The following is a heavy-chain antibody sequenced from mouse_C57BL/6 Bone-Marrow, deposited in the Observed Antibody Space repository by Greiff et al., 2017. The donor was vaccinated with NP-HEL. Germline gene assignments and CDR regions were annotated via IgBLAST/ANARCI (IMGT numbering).Heavy chain of an antibody. Sequence: QVQLQQPGAELVRPGSSVKLSCKASGYTFTSYWMDWVKQRPGQGLEWIGNIYPSDSETNYNQKFKAKATLTVDKSSSTAYMQLSSLTSEDSAVYDCARKLTGAYFDYWGQGTTLTVSS. D-gene: IGHD4-1*01. V-gene: IGHV1-61*01. CDR2: IYPSDSET. CDR3: ARKLTGAYFDY. CDR1: GYTFTSYW. J-gene: IGHJ2*01.